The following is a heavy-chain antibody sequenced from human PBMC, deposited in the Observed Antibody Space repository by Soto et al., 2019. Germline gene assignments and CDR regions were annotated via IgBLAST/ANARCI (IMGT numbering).Heavy chain of an antibody. CDR1: GFTFSSYS. Sequence: GGSLRLSCAASGFTFSSYSMNWVRQAPGKGLEWVSYISSSSSTIYYADSVKGRFTISRDNAKNSLYLQMNSLRDEDTAVYYCATPTGGYYSSYYYYGMDVWGQGTTVTVSS. V-gene: IGHV3-48*02. CDR3: ATPTGGYYSSYYYYGMDV. D-gene: IGHD3-10*01. CDR2: ISSSSSTI. J-gene: IGHJ6*02.